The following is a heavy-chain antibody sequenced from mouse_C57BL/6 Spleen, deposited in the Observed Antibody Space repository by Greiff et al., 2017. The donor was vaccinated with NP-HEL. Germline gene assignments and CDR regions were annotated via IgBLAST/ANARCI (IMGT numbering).Heavy chain of an antibody. CDR1: GFTFTDYY. V-gene: IGHV7-3*01. J-gene: IGHJ4*01. CDR2: IRNKANGYTT. CDR3: ARSDYDEGNAMDY. Sequence: EVQGVESGGGLVQPGGSLSLSCAASGFTFTDYYMSWVRQPPGKALEWLGFIRNKANGYTTEYSASVKGRFTISRDNSQSILYLQMNALRAEDSATYYCARSDYDEGNAMDYWGQGTSVTVSS. D-gene: IGHD2-4*01.